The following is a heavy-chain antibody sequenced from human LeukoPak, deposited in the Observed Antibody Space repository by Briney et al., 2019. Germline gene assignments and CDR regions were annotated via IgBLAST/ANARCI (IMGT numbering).Heavy chain of an antibody. CDR1: GFTFSSYW. J-gene: IGHJ4*02. D-gene: IGHD3-3*01. CDR3: ARPPGYYDFWSGYYSYYFDY. CDR2: IKQDGSEK. V-gene: IGHV3-7*01. Sequence: PGGSLRLSCAASGFTFSSYWMSWVRQAPGKGLEWVANIKQDGSEKYYVDSVKGRFTISRDNAKNSLYLQMNSLRAEDTAVYYCARPPGYYDFWSGYYSYYFDYWGQGTLVTVSS.